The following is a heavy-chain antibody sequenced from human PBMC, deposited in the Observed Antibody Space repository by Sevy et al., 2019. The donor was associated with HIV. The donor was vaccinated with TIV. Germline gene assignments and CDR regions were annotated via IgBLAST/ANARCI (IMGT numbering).Heavy chain of an antibody. V-gene: IGHV4-4*02. CDR1: GGSIRNSNW. D-gene: IGHD3-16*01. CDR2: IYHSGTT. Sequence: SETLSLTCAVSGGSIRNSNWWSWVRQAPGKGLEWIGEIYHSGTTNYNPSHKSRVTISLDNSKNQFSLQLSSVTAADTAVYYCARLTGGVDSGFQYWGQGTLVTVSS. J-gene: IGHJ1*01. CDR3: ARLTGGVDSGFQY.